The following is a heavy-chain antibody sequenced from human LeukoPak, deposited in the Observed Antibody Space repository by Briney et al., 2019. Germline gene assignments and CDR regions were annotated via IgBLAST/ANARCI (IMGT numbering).Heavy chain of an antibody. V-gene: IGHV5-51*01. CDR2: IYPGDSDT. D-gene: IGHD6-19*01. CDR3: ARSSGWYGGYYYYGMDV. Sequence: GESLQISCKGSGYIFGSYWIGWVRQMPGKGLEWMGNIYPGDSDTRYSPSFEGHVTISADKSISTAYLQWSSLKASDTAMYYCARSSGWYGGYYYYGMDVWGQGTTVTVSS. CDR1: GYIFGSYW. J-gene: IGHJ6*02.